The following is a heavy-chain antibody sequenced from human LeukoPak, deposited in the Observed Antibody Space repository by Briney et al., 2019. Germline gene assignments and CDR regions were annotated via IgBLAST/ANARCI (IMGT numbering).Heavy chain of an antibody. Sequence: PSETLSLTCTVSGGSISSHYWSWIRQPPGEGLEWIGYISYSGSTNYNPSLKSRVTISIDTSKSQFSLELSSVTAADTAVYHCARYSDYLYYYYMDVWGKGTTVTVSS. CDR1: GGSISSHY. V-gene: IGHV4-59*11. D-gene: IGHD4-11*01. CDR3: ARYSDYLYYYYMDV. J-gene: IGHJ6*03. CDR2: ISYSGST.